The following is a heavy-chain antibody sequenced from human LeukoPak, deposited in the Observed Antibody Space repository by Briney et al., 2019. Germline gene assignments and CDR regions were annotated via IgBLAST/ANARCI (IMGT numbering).Heavy chain of an antibody. CDR2: IIPIFGTA. D-gene: IGHD3-10*01. Sequence: GASVTVSCTASGGTFSSYAISWVRQAPGQGLEWMGGIIPIFGTANYAQKFQGRVTITADESTSTAYMELSSLRSEDTAVYYCASPPSYGDYFDYWGQGTLVTVSS. J-gene: IGHJ4*02. CDR3: ASPPSYGDYFDY. CDR1: GGTFSSYA. V-gene: IGHV1-69*13.